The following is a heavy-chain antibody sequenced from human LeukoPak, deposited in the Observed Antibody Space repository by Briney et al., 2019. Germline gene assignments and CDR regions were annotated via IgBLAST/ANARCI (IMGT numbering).Heavy chain of an antibody. CDR2: LNHSGST. J-gene: IGHJ2*01. Sequence: PSETLSFTCAGYGGSFSGYYWSWIRQPPGKGLVWIGELNHSGSTNYNPSLKSRVIISVDTSKNQFSLKLSSVTAADTAGYYCARGRGYSYAKGYFDLWGRGTLVTVSS. D-gene: IGHD5-18*01. V-gene: IGHV4-34*01. CDR1: GGSFSGYY. CDR3: ARGRGYSYAKGYFDL.